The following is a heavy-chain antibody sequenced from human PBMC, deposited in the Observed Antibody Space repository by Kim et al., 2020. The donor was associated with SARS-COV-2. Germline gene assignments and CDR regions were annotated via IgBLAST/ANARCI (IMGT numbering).Heavy chain of an antibody. Sequence: NLGDSVKGRFTGSRDNTKNTLYLQMNSLTAEDTAVYYCVKRGYTSTSSFDYWGQGTLVTVSS. D-gene: IGHD5-12*01. CDR3: VKRGYTSTSSFDY. V-gene: IGHV3-74*01. J-gene: IGHJ4*02.